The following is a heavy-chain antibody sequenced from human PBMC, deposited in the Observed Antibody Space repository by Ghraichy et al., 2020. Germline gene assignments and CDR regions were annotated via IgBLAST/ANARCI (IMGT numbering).Heavy chain of an antibody. CDR2: ISKSGATI. CDR3: ARWLSGSYLDL. CDR1: GFALSSRN. V-gene: IGHV3-48*02. Sequence: GGSLRLSCEASGFALSSRNMNWVRQTPGKGPEWVSYISKSGATIYYADSVEGRFTISRDNAKNSVYLQMDSLRQEDTAVYYCARWLSGSYLDLWGQGALVTVSS. D-gene: IGHD4-23*01. J-gene: IGHJ4*02.